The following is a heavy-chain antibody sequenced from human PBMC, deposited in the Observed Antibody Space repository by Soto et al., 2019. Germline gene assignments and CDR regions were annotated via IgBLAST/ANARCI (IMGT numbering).Heavy chain of an antibody. CDR3: ARDHLRLGELYSFDY. J-gene: IGHJ4*02. CDR2: IWDDGSNK. Sequence: QVQLVESGGGVVQPGRSLRLSCAASGFTFSSYGMHWVRQAPGKGLEWVAVIWDDGSNKYYADSVKGRFTISRDNSKNTLYLQMNRLRAEDTDVYYCARDHLRLGELYSFDYCGQGTLVTVSS. V-gene: IGHV3-33*01. D-gene: IGHD3-16*01. CDR1: GFTFSSYG.